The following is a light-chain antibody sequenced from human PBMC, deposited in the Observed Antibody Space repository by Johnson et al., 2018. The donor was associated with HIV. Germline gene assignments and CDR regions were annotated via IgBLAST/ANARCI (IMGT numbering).Light chain of an antibody. J-gene: IGLJ1*01. CDR1: SSNIGNNY. Sequence: QSVLTQPPSVSAAPGQKVTISCSGSSSNIGNNYVSWYQQLPGTATKLLIYENNKRPSGIPDRFSGSKSGTSVTLAITGLQTGDEADYYCGTWDTSLSVYVFGTGTKVTVL. CDR2: ENN. CDR3: GTWDTSLSVYV. V-gene: IGLV1-51*02.